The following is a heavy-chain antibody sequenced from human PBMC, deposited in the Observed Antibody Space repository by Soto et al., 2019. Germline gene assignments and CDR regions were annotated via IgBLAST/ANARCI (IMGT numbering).Heavy chain of an antibody. CDR1: GYTFASYA. Sequence: ASVKVSCKASGYTFASYAISWMRQAPGQGLEWMGWISAYNGNTNYAQKLQGRVTMTTDTSTSTAYMELSSLRSEDTAVYYCAGSRMTMVRQGAMDVWGQGTTVTVSS. CDR3: AGSRMTMVRQGAMDV. CDR2: ISAYNGNT. D-gene: IGHD3-10*01. J-gene: IGHJ6*02. V-gene: IGHV1-18*01.